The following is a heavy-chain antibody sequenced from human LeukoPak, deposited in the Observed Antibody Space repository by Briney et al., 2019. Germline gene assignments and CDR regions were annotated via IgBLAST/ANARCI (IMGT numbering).Heavy chain of an antibody. Sequence: SETLSLTCAVSGYSISNGYYWGWIRQPPGKGLEWIGSIYHSGSTYYNPSLKSRVTISVDTSKNQSSLKLSSVTAADTAVYYCARNRPRYDILTGYYKPDWYFDLWGRGTLVTVSS. CDR2: IYHSGST. V-gene: IGHV4-38-2*01. CDR3: ARNRPRYDILTGYYKPDWYFDL. CDR1: GYSISNGYY. J-gene: IGHJ2*01. D-gene: IGHD3-9*01.